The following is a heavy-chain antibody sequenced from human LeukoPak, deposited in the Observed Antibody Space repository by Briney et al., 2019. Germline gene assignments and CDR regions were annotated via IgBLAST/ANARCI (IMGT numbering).Heavy chain of an antibody. CDR1: GGSISTYH. Sequence: SETLSLTCTISGGSISTYHWSWIRQPPGKGLEWIGYIYHSGSTNYSPSLKSRVIISVDRSKKQFSLKLTSVTAADTAVYYCARDAPPSSFDIWGQGTMVTVSS. CDR3: ARDAPPSSFDI. J-gene: IGHJ3*02. V-gene: IGHV4-59*01. CDR2: IYHSGST.